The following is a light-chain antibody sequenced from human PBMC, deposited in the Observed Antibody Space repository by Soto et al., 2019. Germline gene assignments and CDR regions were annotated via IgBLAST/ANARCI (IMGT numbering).Light chain of an antibody. CDR1: SSDVGSYNL. CDR2: EVS. Sequence: QSVLSQPASVSGSPGQSITISCTGISSDVGSYNLVSWYQQHPDEAPQLIIYEVSKRPSGVSNRFSGSKSGNTASLTISGLQTEDEADYYCCSYAGRSHYVFGTGTNVTVL. CDR3: CSYAGRSHYV. J-gene: IGLJ1*01. V-gene: IGLV2-23*02.